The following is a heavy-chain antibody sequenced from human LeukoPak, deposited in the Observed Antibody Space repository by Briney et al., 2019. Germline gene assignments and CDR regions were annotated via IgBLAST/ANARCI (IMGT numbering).Heavy chain of an antibody. CDR3: ARDGSYYYYGMDV. CDR2: ISGTAGST. Sequence: GGSLRLSCAASGFIFSNYALTWVRQAPGKGLEWVSTISGTAGSTYYADSVKGRFTISRDNSKNTLYLQMGSLRAEDMAVHYCARDGSYYYYGMDVWGQGTTVTVSS. J-gene: IGHJ6*02. CDR1: GFIFSNYA. V-gene: IGHV3-23*01.